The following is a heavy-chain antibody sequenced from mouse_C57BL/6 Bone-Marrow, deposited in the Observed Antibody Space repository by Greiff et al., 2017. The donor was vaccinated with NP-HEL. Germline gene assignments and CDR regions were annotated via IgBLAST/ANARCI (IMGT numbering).Heavy chain of an antibody. Sequence: EVQLQESGGGLVKPGGSLKLSCAASGFTFSSYAMSWVRQTPEKRLEWVATISDGGSYTYYPDNVKGRFTISRDNAKNNLYLQMSHLKSEDTAMYYCARDRALDYWGQGTTLTVSS. CDR2: ISDGGSYT. CDR3: ARDRALDY. V-gene: IGHV5-4*01. CDR1: GFTFSSYA. J-gene: IGHJ2*01. D-gene: IGHD3-3*01.